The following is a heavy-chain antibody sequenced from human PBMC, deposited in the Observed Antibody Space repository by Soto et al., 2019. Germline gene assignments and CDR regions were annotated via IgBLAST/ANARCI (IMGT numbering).Heavy chain of an antibody. J-gene: IGHJ4*02. CDR1: GGSISSGGYY. V-gene: IGHV4-31*03. CDR2: IYXSGST. CDR3: ARLNGATDY. Sequence: TLSLTCTVSGGSISSGGYYWSWIRQHPGKGMYWXGYIYXSGSTYYNQSXXSRVTISXXNSKNQLSMELRSVTAADTAVYYCARLNGATDYWGQGTLVTVSS. D-gene: IGHD1-26*01.